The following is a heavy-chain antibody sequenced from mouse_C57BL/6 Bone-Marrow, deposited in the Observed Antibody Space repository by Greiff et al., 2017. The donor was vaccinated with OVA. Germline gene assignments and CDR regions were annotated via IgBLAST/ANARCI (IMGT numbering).Heavy chain of an antibody. V-gene: IGHV1-80*01. CDR1: GYAFSSYW. Sequence: QVHVKQSGAELVKPGASVKISCKASGYAFSSYWMNWVKQRHGKGLEWIGQIYPGDGDTNYNGKFKGKATLTADKSSSTAYMQLSSLTSEDSAVYFCARDWFAYWGQGTLVTVSA. CDR3: ARDWFAY. CDR2: IYPGDGDT. J-gene: IGHJ3*01.